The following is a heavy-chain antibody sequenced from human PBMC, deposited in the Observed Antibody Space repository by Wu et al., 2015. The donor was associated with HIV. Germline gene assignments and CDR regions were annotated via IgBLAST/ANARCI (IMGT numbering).Heavy chain of an antibody. J-gene: IGHJ4*02. D-gene: IGHD3-22*01. CDR2: INPNSGGT. V-gene: IGHV1-2*02. CDR1: GYTFTDYY. CDR3: AKEADYYES. Sequence: QVQLVQSGAEVKKPGASVKVSCKTSGYTFTDYYMHWLRQAPGQGLEWMGWINPNSGGTYYAQKFQGRVTMTRDTSINTAYMELSRLKSDDTAVYYCAKEADYYESWGQGTLVTVSS.